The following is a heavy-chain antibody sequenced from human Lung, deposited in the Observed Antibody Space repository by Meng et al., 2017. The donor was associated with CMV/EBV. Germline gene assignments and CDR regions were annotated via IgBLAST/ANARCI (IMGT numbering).Heavy chain of an antibody. Sequence: SXTLSLXCTVPGGSISSYYWSWIRQPPGKGLEWIGYIYYSGSTNYNPSLKSRVTISVDTSKNQFSLKLSSVTAADRAGYYCARDCSSTSCLDAFDIWGQGXMVTVSS. CDR1: GGSISSYY. D-gene: IGHD2-2*01. CDR3: ARDCSSTSCLDAFDI. J-gene: IGHJ3*02. V-gene: IGHV4-59*01. CDR2: IYYSGST.